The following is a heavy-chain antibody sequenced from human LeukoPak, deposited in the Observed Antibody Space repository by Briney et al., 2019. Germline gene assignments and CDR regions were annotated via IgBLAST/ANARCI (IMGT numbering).Heavy chain of an antibody. CDR3: ARGRGFWSGTRYFDY. CDR2: IIPIFGTA. J-gene: IGHJ4*02. D-gene: IGHD3-3*01. V-gene: IGHV1-69*13. CDR1: GYTFRSFG. Sequence: ASVKVSCKASGYTFRSFGISWVRQAPGQGLEWMGGIIPIFGTANYAQKFQGRVTITADESTSTAYMELSSLRSEDTAVYYCARGRGFWSGTRYFDYWGQGTLVTVSS.